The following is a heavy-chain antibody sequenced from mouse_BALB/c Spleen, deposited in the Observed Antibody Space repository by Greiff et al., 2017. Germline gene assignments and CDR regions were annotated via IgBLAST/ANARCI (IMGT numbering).Heavy chain of an antibody. Sequence: EVQLQQSGPGLVKPSQSLSLTCTVTGYSITSDYAWNWIRQFPGNKLEWMGYISYSGSTSYNPSLKSRISITRDTSKNQFFLQLNSVTTEDTATYYCARWLDYWGQGTTLTVSS. V-gene: IGHV3-2*02. CDR2: ISYSGST. CDR1: GYSITSDYA. J-gene: IGHJ2*01. CDR3: ARWLDY.